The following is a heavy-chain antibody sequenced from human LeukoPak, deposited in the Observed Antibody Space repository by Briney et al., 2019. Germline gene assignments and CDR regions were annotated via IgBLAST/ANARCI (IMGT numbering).Heavy chain of an antibody. CDR1: GGSFSGYY. D-gene: IGHD3-16*02. CDR2: INHSGST. J-gene: IGHJ4*02. Sequence: PSETLSLTCAVYGGSFSGYYWSWIRQPPGKGLEWIGEINHSGSTNYNPSLKSRVTISVDTSKNQFSLKMSSVTAADTAVYYCARRAYVWGSYRPNDYWGQGTLVTVSS. CDR3: ARRAYVWGSYRPNDY. V-gene: IGHV4-34*01.